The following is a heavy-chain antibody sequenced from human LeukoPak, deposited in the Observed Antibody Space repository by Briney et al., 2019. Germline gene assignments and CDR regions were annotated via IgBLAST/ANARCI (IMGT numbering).Heavy chain of an antibody. V-gene: IGHV4-38-2*02. CDR1: GYSISSGYY. Sequence: PSETLSLTCTVSGYSISSGYYWGWIRQPPGKGLEWIGSIYHSGITYYNPSLKSRVTISVDTSKNQFSLKLSSVTAADTAVYYCAREKVQLERHVLGGLDYWGQGTLVTVSS. J-gene: IGHJ4*02. D-gene: IGHD1-1*01. CDR3: AREKVQLERHVLGGLDY. CDR2: IYHSGIT.